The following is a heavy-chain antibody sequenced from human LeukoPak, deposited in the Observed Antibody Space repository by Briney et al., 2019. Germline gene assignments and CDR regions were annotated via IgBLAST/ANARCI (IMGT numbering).Heavy chain of an antibody. V-gene: IGHV3-23*01. Sequence: GGSLRLSCAASGFTFSSHAMSWVRQAPGKGLEWVSLISGSGAGTYYADSVRGRFTISRDNSKNTLYLQMNSLRAEDTALYYCAKDPRTLYSGSSPYYFDYWGQGTLVTVSS. CDR3: AKDPRTLYSGSSPYYFDY. CDR1: GFTFSSHA. D-gene: IGHD6-6*01. J-gene: IGHJ4*02. CDR2: ISGSGAGT.